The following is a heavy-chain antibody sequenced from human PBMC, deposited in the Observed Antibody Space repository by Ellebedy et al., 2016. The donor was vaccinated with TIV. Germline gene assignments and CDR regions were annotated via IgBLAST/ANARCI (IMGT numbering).Heavy chain of an antibody. CDR1: GYTFTSNY. J-gene: IGHJ3*02. CDR3: ARVIGSGWDDAFDI. V-gene: IGHV1-2*04. Sequence: AASVKVSCKASGYTFTSNYIHWVRQAPGQGLEWMGIINPSSESPIYAQKLQGWVTMTRDTSISTAYMELSRLRSDDTAVYYCARVIGSGWDDAFDIWGQGTMVTVSS. CDR2: INPSSESP. D-gene: IGHD6-19*01.